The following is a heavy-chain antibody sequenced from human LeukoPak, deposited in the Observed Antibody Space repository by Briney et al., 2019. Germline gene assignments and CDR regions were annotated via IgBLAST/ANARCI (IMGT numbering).Heavy chain of an antibody. D-gene: IGHD6-25*01. V-gene: IGHV4-38-2*01. CDR1: GYSISSGYY. CDR3: ARETAAGYWYFDL. Sequence: SETLSLTCAVSGYSISSGYYWGWIRQPPGKGPEWIGSIYHSGSTYYNPSLKSRVTISVDTSKNQFPLKLSSVTAADTAVYYCARETAAGYWYFDLRGRGTLVTVSS. J-gene: IGHJ2*01. CDR2: IYHSGST.